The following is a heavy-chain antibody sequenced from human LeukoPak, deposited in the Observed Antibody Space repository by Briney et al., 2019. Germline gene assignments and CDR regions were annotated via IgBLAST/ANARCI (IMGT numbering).Heavy chain of an antibody. Sequence: ASVKVSCKASGYTITGYYMHWVRQAPGPGLEWMGWINPNSGGTNYAQKFQGRVTMTRDTSISTAYMELSRLRSDDTAVYYCAREGVDTAMVMDYWGQGTLVTVSS. V-gene: IGHV1-2*02. D-gene: IGHD5-18*01. J-gene: IGHJ4*02. CDR3: AREGVDTAMVMDY. CDR2: INPNSGGT. CDR1: GYTITGYY.